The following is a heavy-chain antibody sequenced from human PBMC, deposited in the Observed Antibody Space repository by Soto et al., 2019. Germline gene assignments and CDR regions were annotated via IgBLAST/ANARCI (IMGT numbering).Heavy chain of an antibody. CDR1: GGSFSSFT. D-gene: IGHD2-15*01. Sequence: SVKVSCKASGGSFSSFTISWVRQDPGQGLEWMGRIIPILGIANYAQKFQGRGTITADKSTSTACMELSSLRSELTAVYYCARMGAAAQFHDYWGQGTLVTSPQ. V-gene: IGHV1-69*02. CDR2: IIPILGIA. J-gene: IGHJ4*02. CDR3: ARMGAAAQFHDY.